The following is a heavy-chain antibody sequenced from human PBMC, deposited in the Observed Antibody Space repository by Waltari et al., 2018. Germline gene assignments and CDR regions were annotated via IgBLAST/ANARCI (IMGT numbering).Heavy chain of an antibody. Sequence: QVQLVQSGAEVKKPGSSVQVSCKASGGPFSSYASSWVRQAPGRGLEWLGGIIPIFGTANDAQKFQGRVTITADESTSTAYMELSSLRSEDTAVYYCARGGRHSSSFDYWGQGTLVTVSS. J-gene: IGHJ4*02. V-gene: IGHV1-69*12. CDR3: ARGGRHSSSFDY. D-gene: IGHD6-6*01. CDR1: GGPFSSYA. CDR2: IIPIFGTA.